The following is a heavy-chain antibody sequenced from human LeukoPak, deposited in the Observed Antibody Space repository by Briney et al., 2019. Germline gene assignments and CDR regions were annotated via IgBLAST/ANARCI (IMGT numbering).Heavy chain of an antibody. V-gene: IGHV3-23*01. D-gene: IGHD4/OR15-4a*01. CDR2: IGGRADTT. CDR1: GFPFSRSA. J-gene: IGHJ4*02. Sequence: PGGSLRLSCAASGFPFSRSAMSWVRQAPGKGLEWVSAIGGRADTTYYADSVKGRFTISRDNAKDTLYLQMNSLRADDTAVYYCARRDAANSKGLDFWGQGTLVTVSS. CDR3: ARRDAANSKGLDF.